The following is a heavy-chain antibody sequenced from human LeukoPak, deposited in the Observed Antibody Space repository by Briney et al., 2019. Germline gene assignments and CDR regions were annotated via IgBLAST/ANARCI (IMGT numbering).Heavy chain of an antibody. CDR2: ISSSSSYI. V-gene: IGHV3-21*01. D-gene: IGHD2-2*01. CDR1: GFTFSSYS. CDR3: ARDRCSSTSCYHHY. J-gene: IGHJ4*02. Sequence: GGSLRLSCAASGFTFSSYSMNWVRQAPGKGLEWVSSISSSSSYIYYADSVKGRFTISRDNAKNSLYLQMNSLRAEDTAVYYYARDRCSSTSCYHHYWGQGTLVTVSS.